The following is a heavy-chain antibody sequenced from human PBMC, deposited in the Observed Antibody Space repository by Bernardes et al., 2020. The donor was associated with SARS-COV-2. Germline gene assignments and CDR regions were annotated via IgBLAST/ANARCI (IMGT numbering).Heavy chain of an antibody. CDR3: VKDRPGSYAFDY. V-gene: IGHV3-64D*06. D-gene: IGHD3-10*01. CDR1: GFSFTSCA. J-gene: IGHJ4*02. CDR2: INDYGTRR. Sequence: GRSLRLSCSASGFSFTSCAMHWVRQAPGRGLEYVSGINDYGTRRHYGDSVKGRFTISRDDSKNTVYLQMSSLRVDDTAVYSCVKDRPGSYAFDYWGQGILVTVSS.